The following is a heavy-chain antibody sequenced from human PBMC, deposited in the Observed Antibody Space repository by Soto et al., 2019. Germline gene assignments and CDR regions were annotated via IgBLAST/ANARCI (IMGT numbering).Heavy chain of an antibody. D-gene: IGHD3-3*01. CDR1: GYTFTSYG. Sequence: ASVKVSCKASGYTFTSYGSSWVRQAPGQGLEWMGWISAYNGNTNYAQKPQGRVTMTTDTSTSTAYMELRSLRSDDTAVYYCARDRRFLEWLSHDYYYGMDVWGQGTTVTVSS. V-gene: IGHV1-18*04. CDR3: ARDRRFLEWLSHDYYYGMDV. CDR2: ISAYNGNT. J-gene: IGHJ6*02.